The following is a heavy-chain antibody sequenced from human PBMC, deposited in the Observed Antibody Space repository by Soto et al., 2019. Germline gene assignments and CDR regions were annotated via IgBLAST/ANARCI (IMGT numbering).Heavy chain of an antibody. CDR3: ASRGGSSSWYYYYYMDV. D-gene: IGHD6-13*01. Sequence: GGSLRLSCAASGFTFSSYAMSWVRQAPGKGLEWVSAISGSGGSTYYADSVKGRFTISRDNSKNTLYLQMNSLRAEDTAVYYCASRGGSSSWYYYYYMDVWGKGTTVTVSS. CDR2: ISGSGGST. CDR1: GFTFSSYA. J-gene: IGHJ6*03. V-gene: IGHV3-23*01.